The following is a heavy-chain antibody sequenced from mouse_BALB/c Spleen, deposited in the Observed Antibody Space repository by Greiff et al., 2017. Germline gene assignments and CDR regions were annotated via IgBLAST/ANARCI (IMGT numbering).Heavy chain of an antibody. J-gene: IGHJ3*01. D-gene: IGHD4-1*01. CDR1: GFTFSSYG. CDR3: ARETGMEGFAY. V-gene: IGHV5-6-3*01. CDR2: INSNGGST. Sequence: EVKLMESGGGLVQPGGSLKLSCAASGFTFSSYGMSWVRQTPDKRLELVATINSNGGSTYYPDSVKGRFTISRDNAKNTLYLQMSSLKSEDTAMYYCARETGMEGFAYWGQGTLVTVSA.